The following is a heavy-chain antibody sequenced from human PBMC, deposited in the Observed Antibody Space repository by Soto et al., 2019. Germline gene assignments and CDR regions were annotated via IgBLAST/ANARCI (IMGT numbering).Heavy chain of an antibody. CDR1: GYTFTSYG. J-gene: IGHJ4*02. CDR2: ISAYNGNT. V-gene: IGHV1-18*01. Sequence: ASVKVSCKASGYTFTSYGISWVRQAPGQGLEWMGWISAYNGNTNYAQKLQGRVTMTTDTSTSTAYMELRSLRSDDTAVYYCARGQAIYDYVWGSYRPQYTFDYWGQGTLVTVSS. CDR3: ARGQAIYDYVWGSYRPQYTFDY. D-gene: IGHD3-16*02.